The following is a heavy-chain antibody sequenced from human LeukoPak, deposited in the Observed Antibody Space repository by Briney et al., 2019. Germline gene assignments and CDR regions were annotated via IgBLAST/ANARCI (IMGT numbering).Heavy chain of an antibody. J-gene: IGHJ1*01. D-gene: IGHD4-17*01. CDR1: GFTFSSYA. V-gene: IGHV3-23*01. CDR3: AKSLTTVTSEYFQH. Sequence: TGGSLRLSCAASGFTFSSYAMSWVRQAPGKGLEWVSAISGSGGSTYYADSVKGRFTISRDNSKNTLYLQMNSPRAEDTAVYYCAKSLTTVTSEYFQHWGQGTLVTVSS. CDR2: ISGSGGST.